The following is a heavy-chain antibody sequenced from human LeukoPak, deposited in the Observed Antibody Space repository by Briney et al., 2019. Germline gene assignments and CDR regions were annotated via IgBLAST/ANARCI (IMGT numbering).Heavy chain of an antibody. J-gene: IGHJ4*02. CDR3: ARRRYGSGPQAVDY. V-gene: IGHV5-51*01. D-gene: IGHD3-10*01. CDR2: IHPGDSDT. Sequence: PGESLKISCEGSGYSFTNYWINWVRQMPGKGLEWVGIIHPGDSDTRYSPTFQGQVTISADKSISTAYLQWSSLKASDTAMYYCARRRYGSGPQAVDYWGQGTLVTVSS. CDR1: GYSFTNYW.